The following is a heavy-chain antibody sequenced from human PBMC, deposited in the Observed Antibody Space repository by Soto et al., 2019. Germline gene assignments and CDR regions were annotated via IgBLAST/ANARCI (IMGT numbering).Heavy chain of an antibody. Sequence: ASVKVSCKASGYTFTGYYMHWVRQAPGQGLEWMGWINPNSGGTNYAQKIQGWVTMTRDTSISTAYMELSRLRSDDTAVYYCARDIRGITIVRGGPYGNYYYYGMDVWGQGTTVTVSS. D-gene: IGHD3-10*01. V-gene: IGHV1-2*04. CDR3: ARDIRGITIVRGGPYGNYYYYGMDV. CDR1: GYTFTGYY. J-gene: IGHJ6*02. CDR2: INPNSGGT.